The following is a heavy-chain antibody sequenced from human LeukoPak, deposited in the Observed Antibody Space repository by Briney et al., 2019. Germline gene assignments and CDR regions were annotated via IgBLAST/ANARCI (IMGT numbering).Heavy chain of an antibody. CDR3: ATDDLDYGAPGN. D-gene: IGHD4/OR15-4a*01. CDR2: INPSGRTT. V-gene: IGHV1-46*01. J-gene: IGHJ4*02. CDR1: EYTFTSYD. Sequence: ASVKVSCKASEYTFTSYDFHWVRQAPGQGLEWMGMINPSGRTTTNAEKFQGRVTMTRDTSTSTVHMGLSSLRSDDTAIYYRATDDLDYGAPGNWGQGTLVIVSS.